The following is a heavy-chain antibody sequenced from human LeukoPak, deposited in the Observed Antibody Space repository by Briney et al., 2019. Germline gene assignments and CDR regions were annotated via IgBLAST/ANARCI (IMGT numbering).Heavy chain of an antibody. D-gene: IGHD1-26*01. J-gene: IGHJ6*03. CDR2: INPNSGGT. V-gene: IGHV1-2*02. CDR1: GYTFTGYY. CDR3: ARGGKGGSYLGSSYYYMDV. Sequence: ASVKVSCKASGYTFTGYYMHWVRQAPGQGLEWMGWINPNSGGTNYAQKFQGRVTLTRDASISTAYMELSRLRSDDTAVYYCARGGKGGSYLGSSYYYMDVWGKGTTVTVSS.